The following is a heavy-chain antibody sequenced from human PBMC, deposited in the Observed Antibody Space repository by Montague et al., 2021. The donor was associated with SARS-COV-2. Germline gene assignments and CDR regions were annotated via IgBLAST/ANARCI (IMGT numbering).Heavy chain of an antibody. J-gene: IGHJ3*02. CDR2: INHRGST. V-gene: IGHV4-34*10. CDR1: GGTFSAHS. CDR3: AKDGEALAWGTFDI. Sequence: SETLSLTCAVYGGTFSAHSWSWVRQSPGKGLEWIGEINHRGSTTYMSSLKSRVTMSVDTSKNQFSLKLSSVTAADTAVYYCAKDGEALAWGTFDIWGQGTMVTVSS. D-gene: IGHD3-10*01.